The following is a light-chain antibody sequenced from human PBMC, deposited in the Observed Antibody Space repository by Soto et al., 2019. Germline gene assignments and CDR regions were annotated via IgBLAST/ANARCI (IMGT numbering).Light chain of an antibody. V-gene: IGKV1-39*01. J-gene: IGKJ5*01. Sequence: DVQMTQSPSSLSASVGDRVTITCRASQSISSYLNGYQQKQGKAPKLLIYSASSLQSGVPSRFSGSGSGTDFTLTISSLQPEDFATYYCQQSYSTPSTFGQGTRLEI. CDR1: QSISSY. CDR2: SAS. CDR3: QQSYSTPST.